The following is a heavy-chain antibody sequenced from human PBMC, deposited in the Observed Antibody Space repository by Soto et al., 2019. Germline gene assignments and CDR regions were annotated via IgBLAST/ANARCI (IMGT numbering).Heavy chain of an antibody. D-gene: IGHD3-22*01. Sequence: SETLSLTCSVSGDSISNSRFYWAWIRQPPGEGLEWIGSIYHTGNAYYNPSLKSRVTISVDTSKNQFSLKLTSVTAADAALYYCARYFFDRCGYTPDWLYPRSQGSLVLVSS. CDR1: GDSISNSRFY. CDR2: IYHTGNA. V-gene: IGHV4-39*01. J-gene: IGHJ5*02. CDR3: ARYFFDRCGYTPDWLYP.